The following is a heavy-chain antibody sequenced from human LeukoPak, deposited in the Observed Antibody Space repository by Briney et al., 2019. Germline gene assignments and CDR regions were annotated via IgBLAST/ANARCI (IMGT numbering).Heavy chain of an antibody. J-gene: IGHJ4*02. Sequence: GGSLRLSCAASGFTFSSYGMSWVRQAPGKGLEWVSIISGTAFSTYYADSVRGRFTISRDNSKNTLYLQMNSLRAEDTAVYYCAKDTGSGYDYFSYYFDYWGQGTLVTVSS. CDR1: GFTFSSYG. CDR3: AKDTGSGYDYFSYYFDY. D-gene: IGHD5-12*01. V-gene: IGHV3-23*01. CDR2: ISGTAFST.